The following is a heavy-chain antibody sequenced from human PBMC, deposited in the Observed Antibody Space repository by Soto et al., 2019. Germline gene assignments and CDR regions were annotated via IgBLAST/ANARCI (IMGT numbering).Heavy chain of an antibody. D-gene: IGHD4-17*01. J-gene: IGHJ4*02. Sequence: QVQLVESGGGVVQPGRSLRLSCAASGFTFSSYAMHWVRQAPGKGLEWVAVISYDGSNKYYADSVKGRFTISRDNSKNTLYLQMNRLRAEDTAVYYCARDGVSYGGNCFDYWGQGTLVTVSS. CDR1: GFTFSSYA. CDR2: ISYDGSNK. CDR3: ARDGVSYGGNCFDY. V-gene: IGHV3-30-3*01.